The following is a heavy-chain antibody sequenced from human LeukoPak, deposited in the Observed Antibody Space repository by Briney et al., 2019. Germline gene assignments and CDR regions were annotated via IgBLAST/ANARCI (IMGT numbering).Heavy chain of an antibody. V-gene: IGHV1-69*05. CDR3: ARGFPLIDFYDYGEDY. CDR1: GGTFSSYA. Sequence: VASVKVSCKASGGTFSSYAISWVRQAPGQGLEWMGGIIPIFGTANYAQKFQGWVTMTRDTSISTAYMELSRLRSDDTAVYYCARGFPLIDFYDYGEDYWGQGTLVTVSS. CDR2: IIPIFGTA. D-gene: IGHD4-17*01. J-gene: IGHJ4*02.